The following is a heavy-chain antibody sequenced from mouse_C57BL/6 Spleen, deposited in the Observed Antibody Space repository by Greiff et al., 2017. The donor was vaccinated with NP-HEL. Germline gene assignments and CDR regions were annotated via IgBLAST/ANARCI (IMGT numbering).Heavy chain of an antibody. D-gene: IGHD2-13*01. V-gene: IGHV2-2*01. Sequence: QVQLKESGPGLVQPSQSLSITCTVSGFSLTSYGVHWVRQSPGKGLEWLGVIWSGGSTDYNAAFISRLSISKNNTKSQDFFKMNSLQADDTAIYYCARSIDGDHPYYYDYWGQGTTLTVSS. CDR1: GFSLTSYG. CDR3: ARSIDGDHPYYYDY. CDR2: IWSGGST. J-gene: IGHJ2*01.